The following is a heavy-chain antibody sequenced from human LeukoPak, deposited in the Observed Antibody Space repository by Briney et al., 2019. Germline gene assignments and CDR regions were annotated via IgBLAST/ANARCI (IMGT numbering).Heavy chain of an antibody. CDR2: ISGSNSYI. CDR1: GFTFNSYS. V-gene: IGHV3-21*04. D-gene: IGHD3-10*01. Sequence: GGSLRLSCAASGFTFNSYSMNWVRQAPGKGLEWVSSISGSNSYIYYADSMKGRFTISRDNAKNSLYLQMNSLRAEDTALYYCAKDNGSGSYYNYFDYWGQGTLVTVSS. CDR3: AKDNGSGSYYNYFDY. J-gene: IGHJ4*02.